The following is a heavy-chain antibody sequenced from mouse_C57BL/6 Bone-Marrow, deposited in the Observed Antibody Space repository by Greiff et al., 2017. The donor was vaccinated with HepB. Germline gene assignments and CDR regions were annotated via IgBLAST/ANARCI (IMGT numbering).Heavy chain of an antibody. Sequence: QVQLQQSGAELMKPGASVKLSCKATGYTFTGYWIEWVKQRPGHGLEWIGEILPGSGSTNYNEKFKGKATFTADTSSNTAYMQLSSLTTEDFAIYYCARGGLIYDGYSWFAYWGQGTLVTVSA. J-gene: IGHJ3*01. CDR1: GYTFTGYW. CDR3: ARGGLIYDGYSWFAY. V-gene: IGHV1-9*01. D-gene: IGHD2-3*01. CDR2: ILPGSGST.